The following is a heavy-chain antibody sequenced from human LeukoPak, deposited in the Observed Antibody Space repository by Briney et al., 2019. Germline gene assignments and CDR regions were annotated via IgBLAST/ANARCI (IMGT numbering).Heavy chain of an antibody. CDR2: IGGYGLNP. V-gene: IGHV3-23*01. J-gene: IGHJ4*02. D-gene: IGHD6-19*01. CDR1: GFIFSNSG. CDR3: AKDLSVAGPFDY. Sequence: GGSLRLSCAASGFIFSNSGMSWVRQAPGKGLEWVSSIGGYGLNPYYADSVQGRFTISRDNSKNTLYLQMSSLRVEDTAIYYCAKDLSVAGPFDYWGQGILVTVSS.